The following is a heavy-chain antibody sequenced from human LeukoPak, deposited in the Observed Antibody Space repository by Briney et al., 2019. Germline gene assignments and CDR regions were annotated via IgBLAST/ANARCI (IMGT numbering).Heavy chain of an antibody. V-gene: IGHV3-7*03. Sequence: GGSLRLSCAASGFTFSSYWMSWVRQAPGKGLEWVANIKQDGSEKYYVDSVKGRFTISRDNAKNSLYLQMNSLKTEDTAVYYCTTSYYYDSSGPTGFDYWGQGTLVTVSS. CDR3: TTSYYYDSSGPTGFDY. J-gene: IGHJ4*02. D-gene: IGHD3-22*01. CDR1: GFTFSSYW. CDR2: IKQDGSEK.